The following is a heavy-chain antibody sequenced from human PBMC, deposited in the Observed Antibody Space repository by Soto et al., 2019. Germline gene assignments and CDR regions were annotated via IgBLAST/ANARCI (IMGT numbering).Heavy chain of an antibody. J-gene: IGHJ6*02. CDR2: IKSKVDGGTT. CDR3: TTDLAVTHNHYYCGMDV. CDR1: GFTFSNAW. V-gene: IGHV3-15*01. Sequence: EVQLVESGGGLVKPGGSLRLSCAASGFTFSNAWMNWVRQAPGKGLEWIGRIKSKVDGGTTEYAAPVKVRFTISRDDSRNTLYLQLHSLTSDDTAVYFCTTDLAVTHNHYYCGMDVWGQGTTVTVSS. D-gene: IGHD4-17*01.